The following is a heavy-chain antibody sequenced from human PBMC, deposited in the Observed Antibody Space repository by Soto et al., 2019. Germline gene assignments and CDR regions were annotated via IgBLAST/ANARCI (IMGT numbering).Heavy chain of an antibody. J-gene: IGHJ4*02. CDR1: GGSVTSGNYH. V-gene: IGHV4-61*01. D-gene: IGHD5-12*01. CDR3: ARPYVYNGYDFEFYFDY. CDR2: VYYSGSTNS. Sequence: SETLSLTCTVSGGSVTSGNYHWSWIRQPPGKGLEWIGYVYYSGSTNSNYSPSLKSRVTMSLDRSKNQFSLNVNSVNAADTAVYYCARPYVYNGYDFEFYFDYWGQGSLVTVSS.